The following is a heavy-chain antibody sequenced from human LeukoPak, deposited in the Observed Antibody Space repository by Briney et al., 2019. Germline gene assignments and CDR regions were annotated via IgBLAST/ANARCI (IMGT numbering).Heavy chain of an antibody. J-gene: IGHJ5*02. V-gene: IGHV4-61*02. D-gene: IGHD2-21*02. Sequence: SETLSLTCTVSGGSVSSCYYYWSWIRQPAGQELEWIVRVYTSGSTTYNPSLKSRVTISLDTALNQFTLKLSSVTAVDTAVYCGARGVGSCCGGDCHSIGVDPWGQGNLVTVSS. CDR3: ARGVGSCCGGDCHSIGVDP. CDR2: VYTSGST. CDR1: GGSVSSCYYY.